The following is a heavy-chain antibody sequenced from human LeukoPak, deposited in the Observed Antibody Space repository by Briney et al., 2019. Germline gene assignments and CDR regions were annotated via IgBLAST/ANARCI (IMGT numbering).Heavy chain of an antibody. J-gene: IGHJ4*02. V-gene: IGHV3-7*01. CDR3: AIRHDH. CDR2: IKKDGSEK. CDR1: GFTFSTNW. Sequence: GGSLRLSCTVSGFTFSTNWMTWVRQAPGKGLEWVANIKKDGSEKYYVDSVKGRFTISRDNTKNSVYLQMNSLRVEDTAVYYCAIRHDHWGQGTLVTVSS.